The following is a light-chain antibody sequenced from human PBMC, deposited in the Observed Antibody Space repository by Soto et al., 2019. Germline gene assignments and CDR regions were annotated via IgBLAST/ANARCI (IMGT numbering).Light chain of an antibody. CDR1: ESANSN. Sequence: ETVVMQSPATVTVSPGERATLSCRASESANSNLAWYQQKPGQAPRLLSYGASTTATGIPARFSGSGSGTEFTLTISSLQSEDFAVYYCQQFQKWPLTFGGGTNVEIK. CDR3: QQFQKWPLT. J-gene: IGKJ4*01. V-gene: IGKV3-15*01. CDR2: GAS.